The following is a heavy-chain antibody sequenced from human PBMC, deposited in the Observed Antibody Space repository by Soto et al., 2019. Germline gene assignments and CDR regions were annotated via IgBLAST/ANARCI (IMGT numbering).Heavy chain of an antibody. CDR3: AKEYSASSPDP. CDR2: ISGSGNKT. V-gene: IGHV3-23*01. J-gene: IGHJ5*02. D-gene: IGHD5-12*01. CDR1: GFTFSSFD. Sequence: EVQLLESGGGLVQPGGSLKLSCAASGFTFSSFDMSWVRQAPGMGLEWVSGISGSGNKTYYAGSVKGRFTTSRDNSKNTLYLQMNSLRAEDTALYYCAKEYSASSPDPWGQGTLVMVSS.